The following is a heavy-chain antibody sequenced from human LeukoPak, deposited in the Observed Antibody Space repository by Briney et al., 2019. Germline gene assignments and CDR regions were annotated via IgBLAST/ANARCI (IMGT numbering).Heavy chain of an antibody. Sequence: GRSLRLSCAASGFTFSSYEMNWVRHAPGKGLEWVSYISSSGSTISYTDSVKGRFTISRDNAKHSLYLQINSLRAEDTAVYYCLAGYDILTGYYDAYYYYGMDVWGEGTTVTVS. J-gene: IGHJ6*02. D-gene: IGHD3-9*01. CDR3: LAGYDILTGYYDAYYYYGMDV. V-gene: IGHV3-48*03. CDR1: GFTFSSYE. CDR2: ISSSGSTI.